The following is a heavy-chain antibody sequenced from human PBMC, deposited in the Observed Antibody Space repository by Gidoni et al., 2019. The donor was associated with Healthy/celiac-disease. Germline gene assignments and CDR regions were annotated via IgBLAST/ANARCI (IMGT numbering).Heavy chain of an antibody. CDR2: IIPILGIA. D-gene: IGHD6-13*01. Sequence: QVQLVQSGAEVKKPGSSVKVSCKASGGTFSSYAISWVRQAPGQGLEWMGRIIPILGIANYAQKFQGRVTITADKSTSTAYMELSSLRSEDTAVYYCARGGIAAAGPNDYWGQGTLVTVSS. CDR3: ARGGIAAAGPNDY. CDR1: GGTFSSYA. J-gene: IGHJ4*02. V-gene: IGHV1-69*04.